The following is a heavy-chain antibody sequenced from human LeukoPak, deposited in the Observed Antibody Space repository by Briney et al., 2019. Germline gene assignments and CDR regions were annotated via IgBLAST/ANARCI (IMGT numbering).Heavy chain of an antibody. J-gene: IGHJ4*02. CDR3: ARERPAGGFDY. V-gene: IGHV3-15*01. CDR2: IKSKTDGATT. CDR1: GFTFGNAW. Sequence: PGGSLRLSCAASGFTFGNAWMTWVRQAPGKGLEWVGRIKSKTDGATTDYAAPVKGRFTISRENAKNSLYLQMNSLRAEDTAVYYCARERPAGGFDYWGQGTLVTVSS. D-gene: IGHD2-2*01.